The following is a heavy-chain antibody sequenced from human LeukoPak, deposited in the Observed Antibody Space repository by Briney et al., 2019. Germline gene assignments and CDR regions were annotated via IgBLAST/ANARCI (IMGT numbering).Heavy chain of an antibody. Sequence: GGSLRLSCAASGFGFSGYGMHWVRQAPGKGLEWVAFIGYNGRSTKYADSVKGRFTISRDNSKNILYLQMNSLTAGDTAMYYCVSAPWLDGYNYYHFYYWGQGTLVTVSS. V-gene: IGHV3-30*02. J-gene: IGHJ4*02. D-gene: IGHD5-24*01. CDR2: IGYNGRST. CDR3: VSAPWLDGYNYYHFYY. CDR1: GFGFSGYG.